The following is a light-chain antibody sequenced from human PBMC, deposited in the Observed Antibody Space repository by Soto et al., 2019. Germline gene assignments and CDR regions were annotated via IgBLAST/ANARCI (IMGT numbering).Light chain of an antibody. Sequence: EIVMTHSPATLSVSPGERATLSCRASQSVSNNLAWYKQKPGQAPRLLIYGASTRATAIPARFSGSGSGTEFPITISSLQSEDFAVYLCQQYDNLPYNFFKGTKME. CDR2: GAS. CDR3: QQYDNLPYN. CDR1: QSVSNN. J-gene: IGKJ2*01. V-gene: IGKV3-15*01.